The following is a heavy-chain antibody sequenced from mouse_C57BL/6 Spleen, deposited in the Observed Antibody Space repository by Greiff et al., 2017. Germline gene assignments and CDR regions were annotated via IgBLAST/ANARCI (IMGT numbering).Heavy chain of an antibody. Sequence: VKLQQSGAELVRPGASVKLSCKASGYTFTDYYINWVKQRPGQGLEWIARIYPGSGNTYYNEKFKGKATLTAEKSSSTAYMQLSSLTSEDSAVYFCARGGSTMLGLGYFDYWGQGTTLTVSS. J-gene: IGHJ2*01. CDR1: GYTFTDYY. D-gene: IGHD2-1*01. V-gene: IGHV1-76*01. CDR2: IYPGSGNT. CDR3: ARGGSTMLGLGYFDY.